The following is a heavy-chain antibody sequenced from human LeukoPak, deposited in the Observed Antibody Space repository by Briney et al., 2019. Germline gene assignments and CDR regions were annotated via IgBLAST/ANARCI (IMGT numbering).Heavy chain of an antibody. D-gene: IGHD2-2*01. J-gene: IGHJ4*02. Sequence: ASVKVSCKASGYTFTGYYIHWVRQAPGQGLEWMGWINPNSGGTNYAQKFQGRVTMTRDTSISTAYMELSRLRSDDTAVYYCARDVGEYCSSTSYYASDYWGQGTLVTVSS. CDR1: GYTFTGYY. V-gene: IGHV1-2*02. CDR3: ARDVGEYCSSTSYYASDY. CDR2: INPNSGGT.